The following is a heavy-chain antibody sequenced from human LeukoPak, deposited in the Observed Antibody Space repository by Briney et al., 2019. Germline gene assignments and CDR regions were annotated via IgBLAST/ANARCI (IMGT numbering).Heavy chain of an antibody. Sequence: ASVKVSCKASGYTFTGYYMHWVRQAPGQGLEWMGWINPNSGGTNYAQKFQGRVTMTRDTSISTAYMELSRLRSDDTAVYYCARDPAETTVVTSQYGYWGQGTLVTVSS. D-gene: IGHD4-23*01. CDR3: ARDPAETTVVTSQYGY. CDR2: INPNSGGT. J-gene: IGHJ4*02. CDR1: GYTFTGYY. V-gene: IGHV1-2*02.